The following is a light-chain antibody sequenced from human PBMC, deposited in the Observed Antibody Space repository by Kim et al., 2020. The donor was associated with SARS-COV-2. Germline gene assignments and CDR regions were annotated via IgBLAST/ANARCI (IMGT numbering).Light chain of an antibody. J-gene: IGKJ2*01. CDR3: QQYGTSRGA. V-gene: IGKV3-20*01. CDR1: QTINRNY. Sequence: LAPGERATLSCRPSQTINRNYLAWYQHKPGQSPRLLIYGISIRATDIPDRFSGSGSGTDFTLTISRLQPEDFAVYYCQQYGTSRGAFGQGTKLEI. CDR2: GIS.